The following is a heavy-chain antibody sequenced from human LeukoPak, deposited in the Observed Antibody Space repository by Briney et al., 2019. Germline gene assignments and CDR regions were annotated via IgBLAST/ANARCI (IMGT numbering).Heavy chain of an antibody. CDR1: GYTFTSYG. D-gene: IGHD2-2*01. CDR3: ARDVVVVPAAMIDIDYYGMDV. CDR2: ISAYNGNT. Sequence: ASVKVSCKASGYTFTSYGISWVRQAPGQGLEWMGWISAYNGNTNYAQKLQGRVTMTTDISTSTAYMELRSLRSDDTAVYYCARDVVVVPAAMIDIDYYGMDVWGKGTTVTVSS. J-gene: IGHJ6*04. V-gene: IGHV1-18*04.